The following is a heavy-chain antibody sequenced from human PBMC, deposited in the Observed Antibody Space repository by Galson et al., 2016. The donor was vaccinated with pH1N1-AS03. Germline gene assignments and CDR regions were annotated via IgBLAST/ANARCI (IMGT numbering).Heavy chain of an antibody. D-gene: IGHD2-15*01. Sequence: TLSLTCVASGDSISSGDYSWSWIRQTPGKGLESIGYIYESGRTYFSPSLKSRVTISINRSKNQFSLELKSVTAADTAVYYCARDRTYCSGGSCYADGYDPWGQGILVTVSS. V-gene: IGHV4-30-2*01. CDR3: ARDRTYCSGGSCYADGYDP. J-gene: IGHJ5*02. CDR2: IYESGRT. CDR1: GDSISSGDYS.